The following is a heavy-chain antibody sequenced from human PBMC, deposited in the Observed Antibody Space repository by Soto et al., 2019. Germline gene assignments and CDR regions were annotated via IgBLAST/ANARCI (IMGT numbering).Heavy chain of an antibody. CDR1: GFTFSNFW. D-gene: IGHD1-26*01. J-gene: IGHJ4*02. Sequence: EVQLVESGGGLVQPGGSLRLSCAASGFTFSNFWMHWVRQAPGKGLVWVSHINSHGSDSTHADSVKGRFTISRDNAKNTLYLQMNSLRAEDTAVYFCVRDDPGLGMDYWGLGTLVTVSS. CDR2: INSHGSDS. V-gene: IGHV3-74*01. CDR3: VRDDPGLGMDY.